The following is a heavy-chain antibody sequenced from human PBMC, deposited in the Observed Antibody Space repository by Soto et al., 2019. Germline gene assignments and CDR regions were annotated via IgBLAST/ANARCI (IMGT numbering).Heavy chain of an antibody. D-gene: IGHD4-17*01. Sequence: QVQLVQSGAEVTEPGASVKVSCKASGYTFTGYYIHWLRQAPGQGLEWMGWISTYSTNTNYAPKFQGRLLLTADTSTTTAHMELRSLRPDDTAVYYCARWAGRVRDYGGPFDYWGQGSLVTVSP. V-gene: IGHV1-18*04. CDR1: GYTFTGYY. J-gene: IGHJ4*02. CDR2: ISTYSTNT. CDR3: ARWAGRVRDYGGPFDY.